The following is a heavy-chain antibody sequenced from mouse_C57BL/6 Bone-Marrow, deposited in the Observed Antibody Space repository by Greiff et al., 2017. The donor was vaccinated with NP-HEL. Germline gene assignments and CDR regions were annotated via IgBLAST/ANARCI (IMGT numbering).Heavy chain of an antibody. V-gene: IGHV14-4*01. CDR3: TYYYPYWYCDV. Sequence: EVKLVESGAELVRPGASVKLSCTASGFNIKDDYMHWVKQRPEQGLEWIGWIDPENGDTEYASKFQGKATITADTSSNTAYLQLSSLTSEDTAVYYCTYYYPYWYCDVWGTGTTVTVSS. CDR1: GFNIKDDY. CDR2: IDPENGDT. J-gene: IGHJ1*03. D-gene: IGHD1-1*01.